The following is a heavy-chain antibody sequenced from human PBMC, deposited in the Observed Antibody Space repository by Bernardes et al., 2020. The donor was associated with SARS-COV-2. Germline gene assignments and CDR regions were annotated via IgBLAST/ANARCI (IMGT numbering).Heavy chain of an antibody. J-gene: IGHJ3*02. CDR1: GGTFSSYA. D-gene: IGHD6-6*01. CDR2: IIPIFVTA. CDR3: ASKPSSIAALGI. V-gene: IGHV1-69*13. Sequence: SVKVSCKASGGTFSSYAISWVRQAPGQGLEWMGGIIPIFVTANYAQKFQGRVTITADESTSTAYMELSSLRSEDTAVYYCASKPSSIAALGIWGQGTMVTVSS.